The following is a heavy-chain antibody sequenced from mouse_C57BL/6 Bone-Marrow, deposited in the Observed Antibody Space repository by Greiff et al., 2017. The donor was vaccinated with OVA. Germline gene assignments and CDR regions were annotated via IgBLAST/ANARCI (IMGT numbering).Heavy chain of an antibody. CDR1: GFTFSSYG. Sequence: VQLKESGGDLVKPGGSLKLSCAASGFTFSSYGMSWVRQTPDKRLEWVATISSGGSYTYYPDSVKGRFTISRDNAKNTLYLHMSSLESEDTAMYYCARRGSGDMDYWGRGTSVTVSS. CDR3: ARRGSGDMDY. V-gene: IGHV5-6*01. CDR2: ISSGGSYT. J-gene: IGHJ4*01. D-gene: IGHD1-1*01.